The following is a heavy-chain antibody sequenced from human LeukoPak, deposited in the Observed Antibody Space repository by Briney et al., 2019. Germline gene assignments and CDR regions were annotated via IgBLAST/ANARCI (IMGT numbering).Heavy chain of an antibody. CDR1: GFTFSSYA. CDR2: IKQDGSEK. CDR3: ARAFNEGYYFDY. V-gene: IGHV3-7*01. Sequence: PGGSLRLSCAASGFTFSSYAMTWVRQAPGKGLEWVANIKQDGSEKYYVDSVKGRFTISRDNAKNSLYLQMNSLRAEDTAVYYCARAFNEGYYFDYWGQGTLVTVSS. J-gene: IGHJ4*02.